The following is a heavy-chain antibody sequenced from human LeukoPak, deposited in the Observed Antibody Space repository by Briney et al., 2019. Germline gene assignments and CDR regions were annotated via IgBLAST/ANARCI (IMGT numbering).Heavy chain of an antibody. V-gene: IGHV3-7*01. CDR2: IKQDGSEK. CDR3: ARAYGDFWSGYYWGPMDV. D-gene: IGHD3-3*01. CDR1: GFTFSSYW. J-gene: IGHJ6*02. Sequence: GGSLRLSCAASGFTFSSYWMSWVRQAPGKGLEWVANIKQDGSEKYYVDSVKGRFTISRDNAKNSLYLQMNSLRAEDTAVYYCARAYGDFWSGYYWGPMDVWGQGTTVTVS.